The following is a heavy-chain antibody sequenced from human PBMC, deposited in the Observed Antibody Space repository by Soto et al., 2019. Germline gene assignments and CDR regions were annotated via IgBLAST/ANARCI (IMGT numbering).Heavy chain of an antibody. J-gene: IGHJ2*01. CDR2: ISAYNGNT. CDR3: ARDGYIAARRGWYFDL. V-gene: IGHV1-18*01. Sequence: QVQLVQSGAEVKKPGASVKVSCKASGYTFTSYGISWVRQAPGQGLEWMGWISAYNGNTNYAQKLQGRVTMTTDTSTSTADMELRSLRSDDTAVYYCARDGYIAARRGWYFDLWGRGTLVTVSS. CDR1: GYTFTSYG. D-gene: IGHD6-6*01.